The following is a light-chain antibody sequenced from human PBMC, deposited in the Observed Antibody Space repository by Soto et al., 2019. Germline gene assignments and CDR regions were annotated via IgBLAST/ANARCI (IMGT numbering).Light chain of an antibody. CDR1: QSVSSSS. J-gene: IGKJ4*01. Sequence: EIVLTQSPDTLSLSPGERATLSCRASQSVSSSSLAWYQQKPGQAPRLLIYGASSRATGIPDRFSGSGSGTDFTLTISRLEPADFAVYYCQQYGSTPHTFGGGTKVEIK. CDR2: GAS. V-gene: IGKV3-20*01. CDR3: QQYGSTPHT.